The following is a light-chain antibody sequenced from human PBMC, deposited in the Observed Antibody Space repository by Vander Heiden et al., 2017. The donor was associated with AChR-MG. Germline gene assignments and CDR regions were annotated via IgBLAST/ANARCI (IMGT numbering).Light chain of an antibody. CDR1: QSVSSY. CDR3: QQRSNWPPYT. V-gene: IGKV3-11*01. CDR2: DAS. Sequence: EIVLTQSPATLSLSPGERATLSCRASQSVSSYLAWYQQKPGQAPRLLIYDASNRATGIPARFSGSGSGTDFTHTISSREPEDFAVYYCQQRSNWPPYTFGQGTKLEIK. J-gene: IGKJ2*01.